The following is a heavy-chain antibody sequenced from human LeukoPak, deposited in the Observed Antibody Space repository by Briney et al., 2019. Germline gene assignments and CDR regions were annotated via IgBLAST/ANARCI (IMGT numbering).Heavy chain of an antibody. J-gene: IGHJ3*02. V-gene: IGHV4-59*01. Sequence: SETLSLTCTVSGGSISSYYWSWIRQPPGKGLEWIGYIYYSGSTNYNPSLKSRVTISVDTSKNQFSLKLSSVTAADTAVYYCARDRGAVVEAFDIWGQGTMVTVSS. CDR1: GGSISSYY. CDR3: ARDRGAVVEAFDI. CDR2: IYYSGST. D-gene: IGHD4-23*01.